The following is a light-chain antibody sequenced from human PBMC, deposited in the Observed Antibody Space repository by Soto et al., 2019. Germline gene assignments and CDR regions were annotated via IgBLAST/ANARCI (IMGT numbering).Light chain of an antibody. CDR1: SSDVGGYNY. CDR2: EVD. Sequence: QSVLTQPPSASGSPGQSVTISCTGTSSDVGGYNYVSWYQHHPGKAPKLIIYEVDERPSGVPDRFSGSKSGNTASLTVSGLQAEDEADYYCSSYVGSNNSPYVFGTGTKVTVL. CDR3: SSYVGSNNSPYV. V-gene: IGLV2-8*01. J-gene: IGLJ1*01.